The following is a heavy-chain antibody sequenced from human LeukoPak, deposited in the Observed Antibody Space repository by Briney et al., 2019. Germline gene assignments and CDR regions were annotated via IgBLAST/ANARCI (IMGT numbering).Heavy chain of an antibody. CDR3: AKDGPKGEYSSSWSYYYYYYYMDV. CDR2: ISYSGTT. J-gene: IGHJ6*03. D-gene: IGHD6-13*01. V-gene: IGHV4-39*07. CDR1: SASISSSPYF. Sequence: SETLSLTCTVSSASISSSPYFWGWIRQSPGKGLEWIGSISYSGTTCYNPSIKSRVTISVDTSKNQFSLKLSSVTAADTAVYYCAKDGPKGEYSSSWSYYYYYYYMDVWGKGTTVTISS.